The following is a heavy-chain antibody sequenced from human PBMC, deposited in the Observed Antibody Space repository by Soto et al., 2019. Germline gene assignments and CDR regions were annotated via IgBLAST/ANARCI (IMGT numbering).Heavy chain of an antibody. V-gene: IGHV1-58*01. Sequence: ASVKVSCKASGFTFTSSAVQWVRQARGQRLKWIGWIVVGSGNTNYAQKFQERVTITRDMSTSTAYMELSSLRSEDTAVYYCAAGGYGYSGYDYPYSGSYQGVLAFDIWGQGTMVTVS. J-gene: IGHJ3*02. CDR3: AAGGYGYSGYDYPYSGSYQGVLAFDI. D-gene: IGHD5-12*01. CDR1: GFTFTSSA. CDR2: IVVGSGNT.